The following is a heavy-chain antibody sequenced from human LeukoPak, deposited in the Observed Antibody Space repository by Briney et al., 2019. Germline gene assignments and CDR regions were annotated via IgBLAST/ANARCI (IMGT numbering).Heavy chain of an antibody. CDR3: AKLGIAAAGNFDY. J-gene: IGHJ4*02. CDR1: GFTFSSYW. V-gene: IGHV3-30*18. CDR2: ISYDGSNK. D-gene: IGHD6-13*01. Sequence: PGGSLRLSCAASGFTFSSYWMSWVRQAPGKGLEWVAVISYDGSNKYYADSVKGRFTTSRDNSKNTLYLQMNSLRAEDTAVYYCAKLGIAAAGNFDYWGQGTLVTVSS.